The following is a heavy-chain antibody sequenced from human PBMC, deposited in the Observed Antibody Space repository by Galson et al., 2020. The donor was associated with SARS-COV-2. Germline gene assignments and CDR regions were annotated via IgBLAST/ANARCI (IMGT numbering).Heavy chain of an antibody. Sequence: SETLSLTCTVSGGSISSGGYYWSWIRQHPGKGLEWFGYIYYSGSTYYNSPLKRRVTMSVDTSKNQFSLKLCSVTAADTDMYYCARFPYVILTGYYYGKDGGGQGTTVAYSS. D-gene: IGHD3-9*01. CDR3: ARFPYVILTGYYYGKDG. J-gene: IGHJ6*02. CDR2: IYYSGST. V-gene: IGHV4-31*03. CDR1: GGSISSGGYY.